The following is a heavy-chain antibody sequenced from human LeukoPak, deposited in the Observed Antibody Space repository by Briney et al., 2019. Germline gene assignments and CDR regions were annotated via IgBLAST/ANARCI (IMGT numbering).Heavy chain of an antibody. D-gene: IGHD6-13*01. CDR2: ISADNGNK. CDR3: ARGSSRWYGASDI. V-gene: IGHV1-18*01. Sequence: ASVKVSCKASGYTFTSYGITWVRQAPGQGLEWMGWISADNGNKNYAQKVQGRVIMTTDTSTSTAYMELRSLRFDDTAMYYCARGSSRWYGASDIWGQGTTVTVSS. J-gene: IGHJ3*02. CDR1: GYTFTSYG.